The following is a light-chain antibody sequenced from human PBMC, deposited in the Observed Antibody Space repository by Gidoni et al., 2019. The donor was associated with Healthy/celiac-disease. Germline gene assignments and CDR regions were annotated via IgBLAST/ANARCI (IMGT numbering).Light chain of an antibody. Sequence: DIQMTQSPSTLSASVGDRVNITFRASQSISSWLAWYQQKPGKAPKLLIYKASSLESGVPSRFSGRGSGTEFTLTISSLQPDDFATYYCQQYNSYPTFXGXTKVEIK. V-gene: IGKV1-5*03. J-gene: IGKJ4*01. CDR3: QQYNSYPT. CDR2: KAS. CDR1: QSISSW.